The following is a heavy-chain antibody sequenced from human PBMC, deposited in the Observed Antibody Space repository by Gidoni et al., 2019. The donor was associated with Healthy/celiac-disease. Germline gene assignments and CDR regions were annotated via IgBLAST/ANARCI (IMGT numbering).Heavy chain of an antibody. Sequence: EVPLVVSGGGLVKPGGSLRLSCAASGFPFSSYSMHWVRQAPGKGLEWVSSISSSSSYIYYADSVKGRFTISRDNAKNSLYLQMNSLRAEDTAVYYCARDRQYCSSTSCSRGAFDIWGQGTMVTVSS. CDR3: ARDRQYCSSTSCSRGAFDI. CDR1: GFPFSSYS. D-gene: IGHD2-2*01. V-gene: IGHV3-21*01. CDR2: ISSSSSYI. J-gene: IGHJ3*02.